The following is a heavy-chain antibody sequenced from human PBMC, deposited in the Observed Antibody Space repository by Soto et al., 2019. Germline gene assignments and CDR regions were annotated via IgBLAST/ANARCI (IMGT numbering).Heavy chain of an antibody. D-gene: IGHD6-6*01. Sequence: SETLSLTGTLSGASISRAGHHWSWIRQHPGKGLEWIGYIYYSGSTYYNPSLKSRVTISVDTSKNQFSLKLSSVTAADTAVYYCARASARPPHNWFDPWGRG. CDR3: ARASARPPHNWFDP. CDR2: IYYSGST. J-gene: IGHJ5*02. V-gene: IGHV4-31*03. CDR1: GASISRAGHH.